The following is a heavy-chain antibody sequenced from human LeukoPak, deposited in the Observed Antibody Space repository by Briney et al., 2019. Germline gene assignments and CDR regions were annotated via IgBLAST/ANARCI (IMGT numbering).Heavy chain of an antibody. Sequence: SETLSLTCSVSGGSISSYYWSWIRQPPGKGLEWIGYIYSSGSTNYNPSLKSRVTISLDTSKNQFSLRVSSVTSADTAVYYCARGNSGYDYAFDIWGQGTMVTVSS. D-gene: IGHD5-12*01. V-gene: IGHV4-59*01. CDR3: ARGNSGYDYAFDI. CDR1: GGSISSYY. CDR2: IYSSGST. J-gene: IGHJ3*02.